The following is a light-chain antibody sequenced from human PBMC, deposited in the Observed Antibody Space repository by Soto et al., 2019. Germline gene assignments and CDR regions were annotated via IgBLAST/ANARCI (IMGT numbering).Light chain of an antibody. CDR1: QSFKSSY. CDR3: QQYYSYPWT. V-gene: IGKV3-20*01. J-gene: IGKJ1*01. Sequence: EIVLTQSPATLSLSPGERATLSCRASQSFKSSYLAWYQQKPGRAHRLLIYGASSRATGIPDRFSGSGSGTDFTLTISCLQSEDFATYYCQQYYSYPWTFGQGTKVDIK. CDR2: GAS.